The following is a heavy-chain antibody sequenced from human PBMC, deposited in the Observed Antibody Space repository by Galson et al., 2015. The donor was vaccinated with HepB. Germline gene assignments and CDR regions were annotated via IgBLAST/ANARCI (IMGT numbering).Heavy chain of an antibody. V-gene: IGHV1-3*01. J-gene: IGHJ5*02. D-gene: IGHD2-2*01. CDR1: GYTFTSYD. CDR3: ARGGIVVVPAAIPYNWFDP. CDR2: INAGNGNT. Sequence: SVKVSCKASGYTFTSYDMHWVRQAPGQRLEWMGWINAGNGNTKYSQKFQGRVTITRDTSASTAYMELSSLRSEDTAVYYCARGGIVVVPAAIPYNWFDPWGQGTLVTVSS.